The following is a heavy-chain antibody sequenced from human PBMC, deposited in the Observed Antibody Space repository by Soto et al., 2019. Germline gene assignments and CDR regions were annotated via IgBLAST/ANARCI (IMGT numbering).Heavy chain of an antibody. Sequence: ASETLSLTCSVSGGSISSDDHYWTWIRQPPGKGLEWIGSIYYTGTTNYNPSLKSRITMSIDTSKNQFSLNLTSVTAADTALYYSGRQRRGGYWFAPWGQGTLVTVSS. CDR3: GRQRRGGYWFAP. CDR2: IYYTGTT. V-gene: IGHV4-30-4*01. J-gene: IGHJ5*02. CDR1: GGSISSDDHY.